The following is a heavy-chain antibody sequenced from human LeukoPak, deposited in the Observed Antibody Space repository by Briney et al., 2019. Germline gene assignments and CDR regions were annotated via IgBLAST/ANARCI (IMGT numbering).Heavy chain of an antibody. V-gene: IGHV3-48*03. CDR3: AKDYIPGYSSGWYFDY. J-gene: IGHJ4*02. D-gene: IGHD6-19*01. CDR2: ISSSGSTI. CDR1: GFTFSSYE. Sequence: PGGSLRLSCAASGFTFSSYEMNWVRQAPGKGLEWVSYISSSGSTIYYADSVKGRFTISRDNAKNSLYLQMNSLRAEDTALYYCAKDYIPGYSSGWYFDYWGQGTLVTVSS.